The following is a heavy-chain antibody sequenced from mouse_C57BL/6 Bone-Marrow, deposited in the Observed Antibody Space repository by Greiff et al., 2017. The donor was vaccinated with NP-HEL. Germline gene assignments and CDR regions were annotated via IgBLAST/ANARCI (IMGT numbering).Heavy chain of an antibody. CDR1: GFTFSSYA. V-gene: IGHV5-4*03. Sequence: EVKVVESGGGLVKPGGSLKLSCAASGFTFSSYAMSWVRQTPEKRLEWVATISDGGSYTYYPDNVKGRFTISRDNAKNNLYLQMSHLKSEDTAMYYCARRGYGSSSHYYAMDDWGQGTSVTVSS. CDR3: ARRGYGSSSHYYAMDD. D-gene: IGHD1-1*01. J-gene: IGHJ4*01. CDR2: ISDGGSYT.